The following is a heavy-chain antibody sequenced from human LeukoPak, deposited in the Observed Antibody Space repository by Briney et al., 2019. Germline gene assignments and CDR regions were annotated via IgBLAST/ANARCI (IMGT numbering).Heavy chain of an antibody. CDR2: IYSGGST. CDR3: AREVYDSRSLFDY. Sequence: PGGSLRLSCAASGFTVSSNYMSWVRQVPGKGLEWVSVIYSGGSTYYADSVKGRFTISRDNSKNTLYLQMNSLRAEDTAVYYCAREVYDSRSLFDYWGQGTLVTVSS. CDR1: GFTVSSNY. V-gene: IGHV3-53*01. J-gene: IGHJ4*02. D-gene: IGHD3-22*01.